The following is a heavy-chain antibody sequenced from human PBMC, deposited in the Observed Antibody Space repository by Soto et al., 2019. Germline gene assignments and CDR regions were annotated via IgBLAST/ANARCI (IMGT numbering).Heavy chain of an antibody. V-gene: IGHV1-18*01. CDR3: ARIADCSTTSCSFPSRFHVRGYYYYYGLDV. Sequence: QVQLVQSGAEVKKPGASVKVSCKTSTYTFTSYGISWVRQAPGQGLEWVGWISPYNGNSNYAQKYQGRVPMTTDTSTSTAYMELSSLRSDDTAVYYCARIADCSTTSCSFPSRFHVRGYYYYYGLDVWGQGTTVTVSS. CDR1: TYTFTSYG. J-gene: IGHJ6*02. D-gene: IGHD2-2*01. CDR2: ISPYNGNS.